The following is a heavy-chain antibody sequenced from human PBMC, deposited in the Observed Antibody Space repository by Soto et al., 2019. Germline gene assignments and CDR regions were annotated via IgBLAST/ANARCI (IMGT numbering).Heavy chain of an antibody. D-gene: IGHD6-13*01. CDR3: ARDVSPGSSSLYLDAFDI. V-gene: IGHV3-7*05. CDR2: INRDGSKK. Sequence: EVQLEESGGDLVQPGGSLRISCAASGFTLKSYWMTWVRQAPGKGLEWGAKINRDGSKKSYLDSVRGRFTISRDNVGNSLYLQMDSLRADDTALYYCARDVSPGSSSLYLDAFDIWGQGTMVTVSS. J-gene: IGHJ3*02. CDR1: GFTLKSYW.